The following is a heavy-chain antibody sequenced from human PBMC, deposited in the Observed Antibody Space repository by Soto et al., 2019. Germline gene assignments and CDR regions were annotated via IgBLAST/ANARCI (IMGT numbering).Heavy chain of an antibody. J-gene: IGHJ4*02. CDR1: GVSVSRGWYY. D-gene: IGHD3-22*01. Sequence: SEALALTCTVSGVSVSRGWYYLGWLRQPPGTGLEWIGYIYYSASTYYTPSPNSRVTISVAPSQHQFSLKLSSATAADTAVYYCARASYYYHSSGYYHYWGQGTLVTVSS. CDR3: ARASYYYHSSGYYHY. CDR2: IYYSAST. V-gene: IGHV4-30-4*01.